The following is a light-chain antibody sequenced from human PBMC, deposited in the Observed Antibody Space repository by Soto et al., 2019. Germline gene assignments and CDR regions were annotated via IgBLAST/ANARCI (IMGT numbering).Light chain of an antibody. CDR2: GAS. CDR1: QSVSSN. Sequence: EIVMTQSPAPLSVSPGERATLSCRASQSVSSNLAWYQQKPGQAPRLLIYGASTRATGIPARFSGSGSGTEFTLTISSLQSEDFAVYYCQQYNIWLTFGGGTKVEIK. V-gene: IGKV3-15*01. CDR3: QQYNIWLT. J-gene: IGKJ4*01.